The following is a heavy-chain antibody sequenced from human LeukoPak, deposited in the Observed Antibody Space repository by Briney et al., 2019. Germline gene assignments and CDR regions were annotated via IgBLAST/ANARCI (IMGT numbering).Heavy chain of an antibody. D-gene: IGHD3-10*01. V-gene: IGHV3-53*01. CDR2: IYSDNT. CDR1: GFTVSSNF. J-gene: IGHJ4*02. CDR3: AKDVRYGSGSYYNDY. Sequence: GGSLRLSCTVSGFTVSSNFMSWVRQAPGKGLEWVSFIYSDNTHYSDSVKGRFTISRDNSKNTLYLQMNSLRAEDTAVYYCAKDVRYGSGSYYNDYWGQGTLVTVSS.